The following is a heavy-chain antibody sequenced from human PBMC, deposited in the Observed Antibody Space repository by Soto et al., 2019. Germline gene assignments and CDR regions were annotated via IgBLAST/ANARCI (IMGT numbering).Heavy chain of an antibody. V-gene: IGHV1-3*04. D-gene: IGHD3-3*01. J-gene: IGHJ4*02. CDR3: ARSTGAGYDFWSGPSTPFDY. CDR1: GYPFTSHA. Sequence: ASVKVSCKASGYPFTSHALHWVCQAPGQRLEWMGWINTGNGNTKYSQKFQGRVTITRDTSASTVYMELSSLTSEDTAVYYCARSTGAGYDFWSGPSTPFDYWGQGTLVTVPQ. CDR2: INTGNGNT.